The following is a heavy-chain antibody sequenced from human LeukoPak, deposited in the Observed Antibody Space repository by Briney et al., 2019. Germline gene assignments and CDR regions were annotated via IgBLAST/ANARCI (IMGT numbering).Heavy chain of an antibody. D-gene: IGHD6-19*01. CDR3: ARIAVAGLLRIDY. Sequence: PSETLSLTCAVSGYSISSGYYWGWIRQPPGKGLEWIGSIYRSGSTYYNPSLKSRVTISVDTSKNQFSLKLSSVTAADTAVYYCARIAVAGLLRIDYWGQGTLVTVSS. V-gene: IGHV4-38-2*01. CDR2: IYRSGST. CDR1: GYSISSGYY. J-gene: IGHJ4*02.